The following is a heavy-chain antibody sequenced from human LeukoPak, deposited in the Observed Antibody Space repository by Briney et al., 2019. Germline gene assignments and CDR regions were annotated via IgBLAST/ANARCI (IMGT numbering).Heavy chain of an antibody. D-gene: IGHD3-22*01. CDR3: ARQLYYSDSPDHYMDV. J-gene: IGHJ6*03. CDR1: GGSISSRSYY. CDR2: IYYSGST. Sequence: SETLSLTCTVSGGSISSRSYYWGWIRQPPGKGLEWIGSIYYSGSTYYNPSLQSRVSISVDTSKNQFSLKLSSVTAADTAVYYCARQLYYSDSPDHYMDVWGKGTTVTVSS. V-gene: IGHV4-39*01.